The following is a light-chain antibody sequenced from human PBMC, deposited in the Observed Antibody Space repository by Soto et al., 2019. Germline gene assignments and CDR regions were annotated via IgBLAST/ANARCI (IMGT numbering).Light chain of an antibody. V-gene: IGLV3-9*01. CDR2: RDT. CDR1: NIGGKN. Sequence: SYELTQPLSVSVALGQTARITGGGDNIGGKNVHWYQQKPDQAPVLVIYRDTNRPSGIPERFSGSNSGNTATLTITGAQAGDEADYYCQVWDSTIFVIFGGGTKLTVL. CDR3: QVWDSTIFVI. J-gene: IGLJ2*01.